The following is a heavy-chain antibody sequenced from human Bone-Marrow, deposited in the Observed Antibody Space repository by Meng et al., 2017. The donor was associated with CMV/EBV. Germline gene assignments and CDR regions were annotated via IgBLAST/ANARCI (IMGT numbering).Heavy chain of an antibody. CDR3: AREGDGLDY. D-gene: IGHD3/OR15-3a*01. J-gene: IGHJ4*02. CDR1: GVSLSRGGYY. CDR2: IYSSGST. Sequence: LPFSVAGVSLSRGGYYCSWIRPHPGKGLEWIGYIYSSGSTYYNPSLKSRVTISVDTSNNQFSLKLSSVTAADTAVYYCAREGDGLDYWGQGTLVTVSS. V-gene: IGHV4-31*03.